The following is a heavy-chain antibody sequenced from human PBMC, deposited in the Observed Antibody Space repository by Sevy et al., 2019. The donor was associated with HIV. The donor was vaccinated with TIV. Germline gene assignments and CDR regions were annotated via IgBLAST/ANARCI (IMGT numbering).Heavy chain of an antibody. Sequence: GGSLRLSCAASGFTFSSYGMHWVRQAPGKGLEWVAVIAYDGSNKYYADCVKGRFTISRDNSKNTLYLQMNSLRAEDTAVYYCAKDRGYCSGGSCLYFDCWGQGTLVTVSS. J-gene: IGHJ4*02. D-gene: IGHD2-15*01. CDR3: AKDRGYCSGGSCLYFDC. V-gene: IGHV3-30*18. CDR1: GFTFSSYG. CDR2: IAYDGSNK.